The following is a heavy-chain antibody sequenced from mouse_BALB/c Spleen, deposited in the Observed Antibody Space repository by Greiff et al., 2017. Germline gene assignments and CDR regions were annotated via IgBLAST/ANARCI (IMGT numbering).Heavy chain of an antibody. CDR2: IWAGGST. J-gene: IGHJ4*01. CDR1: GFSLTSYG. Sequence: VMLVESGPGLVAPSQSLSITCTVSGFSLTSYGVHWVRPPPGKGLEWLGVIWAGGSTNYNSALMSRLSISKDNSKSQVFLKMNSLQTDDTAMYYCARAAGSPYAMDYWGQGTSVTVAA. V-gene: IGHV2-9*02. CDR3: ARAAGSPYAMDY. D-gene: IGHD1-1*01.